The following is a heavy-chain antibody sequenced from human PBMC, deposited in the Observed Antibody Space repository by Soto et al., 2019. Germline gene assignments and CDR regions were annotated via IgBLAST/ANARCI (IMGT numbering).Heavy chain of an antibody. D-gene: IGHD2-15*01. CDR2: ISYDGSNK. CDR1: GFTFSTYA. Sequence: QVQLVESGGGVVQPGRSLGLSCAASGFTFSTYAMHWVRQAPGKGLEWLAVISYDGSNKYYADSVNGRFTISRDNSKNTLFLKMNSLPAEDTAVYYCARDQRAGNCRGGSCYYYYGMDVWGQGTTVTVSS. CDR3: ARDQRAGNCRGGSCYYYYGMDV. J-gene: IGHJ6*02. V-gene: IGHV3-30-3*01.